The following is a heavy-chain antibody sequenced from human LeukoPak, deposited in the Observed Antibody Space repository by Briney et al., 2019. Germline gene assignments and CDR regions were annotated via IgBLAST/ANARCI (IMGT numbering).Heavy chain of an antibody. Sequence: SETLSLTCAVYGGSFSGYYWSWIRQPPGKGLEWTGEINHSGSTNYNPSLKSRVTISVDTSKNQFSLKLSSVTAADTAVYYCARGRRFGEFLRLRPRYYFDYWGQGTLVTVSS. D-gene: IGHD3-10*01. CDR2: INHSGST. CDR1: GGSFSGYY. CDR3: ARGRRFGEFLRLRPRYYFDY. V-gene: IGHV4-34*01. J-gene: IGHJ4*02.